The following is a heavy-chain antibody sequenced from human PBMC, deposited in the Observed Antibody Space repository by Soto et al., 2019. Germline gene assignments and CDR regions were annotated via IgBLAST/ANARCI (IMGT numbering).Heavy chain of an antibody. CDR2: ITPDGTEQ. CDR3: AKRGILGAQGMAYFDL. D-gene: IGHD1-26*01. CDR1: GFTFNTYA. V-gene: IGHV3-30*18. J-gene: IGHJ2*01. Sequence: QVQLMESGGGVVQPGRSLRLSCAASGFTFNTYAMHWVRQAPGKGLEWGAVITPDGTEQYYADSVKGRFTISRENSKNTLYLQMNSLGLEDMSIYHCAKRGILGAQGMAYFDLWGRGTLVTVSS.